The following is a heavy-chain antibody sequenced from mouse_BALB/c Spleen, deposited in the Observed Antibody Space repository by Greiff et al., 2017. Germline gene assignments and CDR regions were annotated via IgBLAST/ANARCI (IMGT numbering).Heavy chain of an antibody. CDR3: ARGGNYWYYFDY. J-gene: IGHJ2*01. V-gene: IGHV3-6*02. D-gene: IGHD2-1*01. CDR2: ISYDGSN. Sequence: EVKLMESGPGLVKPSQSLSLTCSVTGYSITSGYYWNWIRQFPGNKLEWMGYISYDGSNNYNPSLKNRISITRDTSKNQFFLKLNSVTTEDTATYYCARGGNYWYYFDYWGQGTTLTVSS. CDR1: GYSITSGYY.